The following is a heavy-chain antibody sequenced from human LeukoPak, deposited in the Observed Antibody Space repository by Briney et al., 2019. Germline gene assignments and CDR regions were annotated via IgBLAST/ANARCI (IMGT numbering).Heavy chain of an antibody. J-gene: IGHJ4*02. CDR3: AKVGRIVGATMGFDY. CDR2: IRYDGSNK. D-gene: IGHD1-26*01. Sequence: GGSLRLSCAASGFTFSSYGMHWVRQAPGKGLEWVAFIRYDGSNKYYADSVKGRFTISRDDSKNTLYLQMNSLRAEDTAVYYCAKVGRIVGATMGFDYWSQGTLVTVSS. CDR1: GFTFSSYG. V-gene: IGHV3-30*02.